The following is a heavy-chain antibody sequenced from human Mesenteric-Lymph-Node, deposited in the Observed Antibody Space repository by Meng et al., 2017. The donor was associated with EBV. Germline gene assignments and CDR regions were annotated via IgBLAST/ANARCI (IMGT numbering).Heavy chain of an antibody. J-gene: IGHJ2*01. V-gene: IGHV4-34*01. D-gene: IGHD4-23*01. CDR2: INHSGST. Sequence: QVQLKQWGAGLLKPPETRSPTADVSGGSFSDDYWSWIRQPPGRGLEWIGEINHSGSTGYNPSLKSRVTISVDTSKNQFSVRLTSVTAADTAAYYCARSRRYGGLDYWYFDLWGRGTLVTVSS. CDR3: ARSRRYGGLDYWYFDL. CDR1: GGSFSDDY.